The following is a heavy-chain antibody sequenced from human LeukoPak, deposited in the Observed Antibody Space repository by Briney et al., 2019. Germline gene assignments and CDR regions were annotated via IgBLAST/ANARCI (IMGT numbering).Heavy chain of an antibody. J-gene: IGHJ4*02. Sequence: SETLSLTCTVSGGSISSYYWSWIRQPPGKGLEWSGYIYYSGSTNYNPSLKSRVTISVDTSKNQFSLKLSSVTAADTAVYYCAREAYGSEYYFDYWGQGTLVTVSS. CDR3: AREAYGSEYYFDY. CDR1: GGSISSYY. D-gene: IGHD3-10*01. CDR2: IYYSGST. V-gene: IGHV4-59*01.